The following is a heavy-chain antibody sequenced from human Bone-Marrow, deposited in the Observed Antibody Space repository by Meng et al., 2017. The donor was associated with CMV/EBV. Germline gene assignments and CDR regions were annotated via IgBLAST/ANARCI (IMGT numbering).Heavy chain of an antibody. CDR1: GGSISSSSYY. CDR2: IYYSGST. J-gene: IGHJ5*02. CDR3: AREVIGYSSSWDNWFDP. V-gene: IGHV4-39*07. Sequence: HLQLQGSGPGLVKPSETLSLTCTVSGGSISSSSYYWGWIRQPPGKGLEWIGSIYYSGSTYYNPSLKSRVTISVDTSKNQFSLKLSSVTAADTAVYYCAREVIGYSSSWDNWFDPWGQGTLVTVSS. D-gene: IGHD6-13*01.